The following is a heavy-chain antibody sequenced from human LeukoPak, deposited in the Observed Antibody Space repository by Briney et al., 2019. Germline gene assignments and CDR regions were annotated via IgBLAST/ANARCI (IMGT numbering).Heavy chain of an antibody. J-gene: IGHJ4*02. CDR1: GGSISSSNW. CDR2: IYHRGST. Sequence: SETLSLTCAVSGGSISSSNWWSWVRQPPGKGLEWIGEIYHRGSTHYNPYLKSRITISADKSTNQFSLKLSSVTAADTAVYYCARDARNLYDILPGYYRQYYFDYWGQGTLVTVSS. CDR3: ARDARNLYDILPGYYRQYYFDY. V-gene: IGHV4-4*02. D-gene: IGHD3-9*01.